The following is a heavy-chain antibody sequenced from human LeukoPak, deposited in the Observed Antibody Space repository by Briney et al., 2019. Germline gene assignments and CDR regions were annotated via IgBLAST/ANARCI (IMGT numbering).Heavy chain of an antibody. CDR3: AKAVAVAGTGFDY. Sequence: GGSLRLSCAASGFTFSNYAMSWVRQAPGRGLEWVSGISWNSGSIGYADSVKGRFTISRDNAKNSLYLQMNSLRAEDTALYYCAKAVAVAGTGFDYWGQGTLVTVSS. V-gene: IGHV3-9*01. CDR1: GFTFSNYA. J-gene: IGHJ4*02. CDR2: ISWNSGSI. D-gene: IGHD6-19*01.